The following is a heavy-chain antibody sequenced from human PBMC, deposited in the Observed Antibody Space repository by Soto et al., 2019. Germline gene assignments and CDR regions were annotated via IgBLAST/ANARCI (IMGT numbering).Heavy chain of an antibody. CDR3: ARERDGYNRPALFDY. CDR1: GGTFSSYA. D-gene: IGHD5-12*01. Sequence: QVQLVQSGAEVKKPGSSVKVSCKASGGTFSSYAISWVRQAPGQGLEWMGGIIPIFGTANYAQKFQGRVTITADESTSTAYVELSSLRSEDTAVYYCARERDGYNRPALFDYWGQGTLVTVSS. J-gene: IGHJ4*02. CDR2: IIPIFGTA. V-gene: IGHV1-69*01.